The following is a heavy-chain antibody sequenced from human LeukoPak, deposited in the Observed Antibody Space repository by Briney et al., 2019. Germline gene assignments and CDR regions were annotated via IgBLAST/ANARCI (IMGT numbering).Heavy chain of an antibody. Sequence: NPSETLSLTCAVYGGSFSGYYWSWIRQPPGKGLEWIGEINHSGSTNYNPSLKSRVTISVDTSKNQFSLKLSSVTAADTAVYYCARGALEGYCSGGSCPFFDYWGQGTLVTVSS. CDR1: GGSFSGYY. V-gene: IGHV4-34*01. J-gene: IGHJ4*02. CDR2: INHSGST. D-gene: IGHD2-15*01. CDR3: ARGALEGYCSGGSCPFFDY.